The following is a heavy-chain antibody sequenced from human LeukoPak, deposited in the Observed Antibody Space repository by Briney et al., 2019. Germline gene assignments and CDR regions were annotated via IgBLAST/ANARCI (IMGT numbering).Heavy chain of an antibody. V-gene: IGHV4-59*01. D-gene: IGHD6-13*01. Sequence: SETLSLTCTVSGGSISSDYWSWIRQPPGKGLEWIGYIYYSGSTNYNPSLKSRVTISVDTSKNQFSLKLSSVTAADTAVYYCARGAAAEHYWGQGTLVTVSS. J-gene: IGHJ4*02. CDR3: ARGAAAEHY. CDR2: IYYSGST. CDR1: GGSISSDY.